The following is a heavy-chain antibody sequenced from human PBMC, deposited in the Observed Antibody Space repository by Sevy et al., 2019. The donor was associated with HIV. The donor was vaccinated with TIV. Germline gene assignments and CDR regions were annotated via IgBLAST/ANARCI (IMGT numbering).Heavy chain of an antibody. J-gene: IGHJ3*02. CDR3: GRFGGPSLYDFWSAYYNACDI. V-gene: IGHV3-48*02. CDR1: GFTLSTYH. Sequence: GGSLRLTCAASGFTLSTYHMNWFRQAPGKGPEWIAYISRSGTTLDYADSVNVGFTISRDIAKNSLYLERYSLRDEDSAVYYCGRFGGPSLYDFWSAYYNACDIWVQGTMVTVAS. CDR2: ISRSGTTL. D-gene: IGHD3-3*01.